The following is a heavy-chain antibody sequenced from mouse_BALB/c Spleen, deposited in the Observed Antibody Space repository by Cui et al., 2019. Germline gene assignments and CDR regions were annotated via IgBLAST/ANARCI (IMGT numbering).Heavy chain of an antibody. D-gene: IGHD1-1*01. CDR2: IDPNSGGT. CDR1: GYTFTSYW. J-gene: IGHJ2*01. V-gene: IGHV1-72*01. CDR3: ARYDYYGSSYFDY. Sequence: VPLPHPRAQLEKHGPAAELSCKASGYTFTSYWMHWVKQRPGRGLEWIGRIDPNSGGTKYNEKFKSKATLTVDKPSSTAYMQLSSLTSEDSAVYYCARYDYYGSSYFDYWGQGTTLTVSS.